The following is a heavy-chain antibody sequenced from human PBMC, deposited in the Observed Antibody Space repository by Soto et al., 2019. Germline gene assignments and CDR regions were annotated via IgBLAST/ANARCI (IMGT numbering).Heavy chain of an antibody. CDR3: ARLHRRHGTIGQFDY. J-gene: IGHJ4*01. Sequence: GESLKISCRGSGYSFTSYWISWVRQMPGKGLEWMGRIDPIDSYRNYSPSFEGHVTFSVDMSISTAYLQWSSLKAPDSAAYYCARLHRRHGTIGQFDYWGHGTLVTVSS. CDR2: IDPIDSYR. CDR1: GYSFTSYW. V-gene: IGHV5-10-1*01. D-gene: IGHD3-3*01.